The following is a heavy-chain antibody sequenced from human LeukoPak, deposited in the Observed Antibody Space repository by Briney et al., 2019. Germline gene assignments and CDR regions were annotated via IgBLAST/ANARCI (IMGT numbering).Heavy chain of an antibody. CDR3: AKRIDRFALDY. D-gene: IGHD3-9*01. Sequence: GGSLRLSCAATGFSFSSYGMHWVRQAPGKGLEWVAVIWYDGSDQYYADSVKGRFIISRDNSKNTLHLQMNSLRDEDTAVYYCAKRIDRFALDYWGQGTLLIVSS. J-gene: IGHJ4*02. CDR2: IWYDGSDQ. CDR1: GFSFSSYG. V-gene: IGHV3-33*06.